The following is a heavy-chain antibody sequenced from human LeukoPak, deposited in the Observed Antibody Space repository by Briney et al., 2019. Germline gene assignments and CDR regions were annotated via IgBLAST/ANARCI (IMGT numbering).Heavy chain of an antibody. CDR2: IYYSGST. J-gene: IGHJ4*02. D-gene: IGHD6-19*01. CDR1: GSSISSSSYY. CDR3: ARRVAVAGTFYFDY. Sequence: SETLSLTCTVSGSSISSSSYYWDWIRQPPGKGLEWIGSIYYSGSTYYNPSLKSRVTISVDTSKNQFSLNLSSVTAADTAVYYCARRVAVAGTFYFDYWGQGTLVTVSS. V-gene: IGHV4-39*01.